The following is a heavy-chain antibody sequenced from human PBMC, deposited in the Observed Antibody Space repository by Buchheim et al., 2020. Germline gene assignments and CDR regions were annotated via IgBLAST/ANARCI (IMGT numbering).Heavy chain of an antibody. J-gene: IGHJ6*02. CDR3: ARDPSGRGMDV. CDR1: GFTFSSYD. CDR2: VGMAGDT. V-gene: IGHV3-13*04. Sequence: EVQLVESGGGLVQPGGSLRLSCAASGFTFSSYDMQWIRQVTGKGLEWASAVGMAGDTHYSASVRGRFTIFRENDKNSLYLQMNNLRAGDTAVYYCARDPSGRGMDVWGQGTT.